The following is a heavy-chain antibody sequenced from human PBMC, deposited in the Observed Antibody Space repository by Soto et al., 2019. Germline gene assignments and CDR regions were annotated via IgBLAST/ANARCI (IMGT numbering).Heavy chain of an antibody. V-gene: IGHV5-10-1*01. Sequence: GESLKISCKASGYSFTTSWISWVRQMPGKGLEWMVRIDPSDSYTDYSPSFQGHITISADKSITAAYLQWSSLKASDTAIYYCARSGYCSGGSCHHLDYWGQGTVVTVSS. CDR3: ARSGYCSGGSCHHLDY. CDR2: IDPSDSYT. D-gene: IGHD2-15*01. J-gene: IGHJ4*02. CDR1: GYSFTTSW.